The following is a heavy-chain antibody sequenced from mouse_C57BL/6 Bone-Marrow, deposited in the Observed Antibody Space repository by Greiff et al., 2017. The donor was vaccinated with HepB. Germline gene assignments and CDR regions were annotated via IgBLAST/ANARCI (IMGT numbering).Heavy chain of an antibody. Sequence: QVQLQQPGAELVKPGASVKLSCKASGYTFTSYWMHWVKQRPGQGLEWIGMIHPNSGSTNYNENFKSKATLTVDKSSSTAYMQLSSLTSEDSAVYYCARGTVVAPDYWGQGTTLTVSS. CDR3: ARGTVVAPDY. J-gene: IGHJ2*01. V-gene: IGHV1-64*01. CDR2: IHPNSGST. D-gene: IGHD1-1*01. CDR1: GYTFTSYW.